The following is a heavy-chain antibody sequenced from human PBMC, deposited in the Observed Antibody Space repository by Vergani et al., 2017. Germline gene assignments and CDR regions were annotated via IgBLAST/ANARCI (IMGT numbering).Heavy chain of an antibody. V-gene: IGHV1-69*01. J-gene: IGHJ3*02. CDR1: GGTFSSYA. D-gene: IGHD3-9*01. CDR3: ARERGAQILTGYYPTEDAFDI. CDR2: IIPIFGTA. Sequence: QVQLVQSGAEVKKPGSSVKVSCKASGGTFSSYAISWVRQAPGQGLEWMGGIIPIFGTANYAQKLQSRVTITADESTSTAYMELSSLRSEDTAVYYCARERGAQILTGYYPTEDAFDIWGQGTMVTVSS.